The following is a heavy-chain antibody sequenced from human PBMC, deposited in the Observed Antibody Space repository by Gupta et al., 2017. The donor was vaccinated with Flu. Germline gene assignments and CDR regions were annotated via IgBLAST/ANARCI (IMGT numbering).Heavy chain of an antibody. V-gene: IGHV1-69*08. CDR2: IIPILGIA. CDR1: GGTFSSYT. CDR3: ARDRLIGNYYDSSGYYDY. Sequence: QVQLVQSGAEVKKPGSSVKVSCKASGGTFSSYTISWVRQAPGQGLEWMGRIIPILGIANYAQKFQGRVTITADKSTSTAYMELSSLRSEDTAVYYCARDRLIGNYYDSSGYYDYWGQGTLVTVSS. J-gene: IGHJ4*02. D-gene: IGHD3-22*01.